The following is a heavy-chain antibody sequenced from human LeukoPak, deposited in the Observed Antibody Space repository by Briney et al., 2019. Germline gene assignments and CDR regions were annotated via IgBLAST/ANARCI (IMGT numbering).Heavy chain of an antibody. V-gene: IGHV3-15*04. Sequence: GGSLRLSCAASGFTFGNYAMHWVRQVPGKGLEWVGQTVSEIDGGTTDYAAPVKGRFTISRDDSKSTLYLQMNSLKIEDTAVYYCTTDEDWNYARKDVWGQGATVIVSS. D-gene: IGHD1-7*01. CDR1: GFTFGNYA. CDR3: TTDEDWNYARKDV. CDR2: TVSEIDGGTT. J-gene: IGHJ6*02.